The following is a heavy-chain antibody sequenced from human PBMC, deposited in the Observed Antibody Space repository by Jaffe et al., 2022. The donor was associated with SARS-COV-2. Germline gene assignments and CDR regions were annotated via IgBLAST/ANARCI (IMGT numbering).Heavy chain of an antibody. CDR2: IYHSGST. Sequence: QVQLQESGPGLVKPSETLSLTCTVSGYSISSGYYWGWIRQPPGKGLEWIGSIYHSGSTYYNPSLKSRVTISVDTSKNQFSLKLSSVTAADTAVYYCARGGRITMVRGVTSYFDYWGQGTLVTVSS. CDR3: ARGGRITMVRGVTSYFDY. D-gene: IGHD3-10*01. V-gene: IGHV4-38-2*02. CDR1: GYSISSGYY. J-gene: IGHJ4*02.